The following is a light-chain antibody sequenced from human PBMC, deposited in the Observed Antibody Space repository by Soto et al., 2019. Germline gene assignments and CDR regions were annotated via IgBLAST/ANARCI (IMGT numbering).Light chain of an antibody. CDR1: SSDVGAYNY. Sequence: QSVLTQPPSASGSPGQSVTISCTGTSSDVGAYNYVSWYQQHPGKAPKLMIYEVSKWPSGVPDRFSGSKSGNTASLTVSGLQAEDEADYYCSSYAGNNILVFGGGTKVTVL. V-gene: IGLV2-8*01. CDR3: SSYAGNNILV. CDR2: EVS. J-gene: IGLJ2*01.